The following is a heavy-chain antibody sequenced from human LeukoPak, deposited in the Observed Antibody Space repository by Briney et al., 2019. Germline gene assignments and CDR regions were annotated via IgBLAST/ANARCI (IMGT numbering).Heavy chain of an antibody. CDR2: ISGDGGNT. Sequence: GGSLRLSCAASGFTFDNYAMHWVRQAPGKGLEWVSLISGDGGNTYYADSVKGRFTISRDNSKNSLYLQMNSLRTEDTALYYCAKVRYRGSYSEYWGQGTLVTVSS. CDR3: AKVRYRGSYSEY. V-gene: IGHV3-43*02. CDR1: GFTFDNYA. J-gene: IGHJ4*02. D-gene: IGHD1-26*01.